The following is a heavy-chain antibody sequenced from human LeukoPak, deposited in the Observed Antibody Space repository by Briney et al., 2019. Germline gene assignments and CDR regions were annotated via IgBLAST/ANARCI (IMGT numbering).Heavy chain of an antibody. CDR2: ITYDGKNQ. CDR1: DLTFRSYA. Sequence: GGSLRLSCVVSDLTFRSYAMHWVRQAPEKGLEWVATITYDGKNQYYSDSVKGRFTISRDNSNNTLYLQMNTLRIEDTSVYFCASPVRRITVFGVPFDYWGQGALVIVSS. J-gene: IGHJ4*02. V-gene: IGHV3-30*03. D-gene: IGHD3-10*02. CDR3: ASPVRRITVFGVPFDY.